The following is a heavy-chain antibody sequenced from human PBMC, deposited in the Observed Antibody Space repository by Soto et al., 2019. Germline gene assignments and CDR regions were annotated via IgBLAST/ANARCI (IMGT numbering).Heavy chain of an antibody. CDR2: IHYSGST. V-gene: IGHV4-59*01. Sequence: SETLSLTCTVSGGSISSYFWTWIRQPPGKGLEWIGYIHYSGSTKYNPSLKSRVTISVDTSKNQFSLRLTSVTAADTAVYYCARGNSLLPCIAAGGNRIAFDPWAQGTLVTVSS. CDR3: ARGNSLLPCIAAGGNRIAFDP. J-gene: IGHJ5*02. D-gene: IGHD6-13*01. CDR1: GGSISSYF.